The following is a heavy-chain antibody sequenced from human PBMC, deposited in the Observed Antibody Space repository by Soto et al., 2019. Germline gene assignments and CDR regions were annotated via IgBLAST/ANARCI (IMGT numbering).Heavy chain of an antibody. CDR1: WYTLTSYA. Sequence: ASVKVSRKASWYTLTSYAMHLVRQAPGQRLEWKGRINAGNGNTKYSQKFQGRVTITRDTSASTAYMELSSLRSEDTAVYYCARDLGGWPDYWGQGTLVTVSS. D-gene: IGHD2-15*01. V-gene: IGHV1-3*01. J-gene: IGHJ4*02. CDR2: INAGNGNT. CDR3: ARDLGGWPDY.